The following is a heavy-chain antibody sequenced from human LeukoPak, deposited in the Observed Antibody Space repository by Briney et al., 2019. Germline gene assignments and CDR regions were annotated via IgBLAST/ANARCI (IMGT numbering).Heavy chain of an antibody. J-gene: IGHJ4*02. D-gene: IGHD3-10*01. V-gene: IGHV3-30*03. Sequence: PGGSLRLSCAASGFTVSSNYMSWVRQAPGKGLEWVAIISYDGSNKYYADSVKGRFTISRDNSKNTLYLQMNSLRADDTAVYYCARGRSGSHHFDSWGQGTLVTVPS. CDR1: GFTVSSNY. CDR2: ISYDGSNK. CDR3: ARGRSGSHHFDS.